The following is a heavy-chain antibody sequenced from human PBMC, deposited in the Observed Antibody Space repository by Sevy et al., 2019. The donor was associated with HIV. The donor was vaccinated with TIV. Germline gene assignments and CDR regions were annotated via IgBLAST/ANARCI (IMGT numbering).Heavy chain of an antibody. CDR1: DVSISSGTNY. Sequence: SESLSLTCTVSDVSISSGTNYWGWIRQPPGKGLEWIGSIYYGGSTYYNPSLKSRVTVSADTSTNQFSLKLTSVTVAEPAVYYCARQSDRWYEYDASDVWGQGTMVSVSS. CDR2: IYYGGST. D-gene: IGHD6-13*01. CDR3: ARQSDRWYEYDASDV. J-gene: IGHJ3*01. V-gene: IGHV4-39*01.